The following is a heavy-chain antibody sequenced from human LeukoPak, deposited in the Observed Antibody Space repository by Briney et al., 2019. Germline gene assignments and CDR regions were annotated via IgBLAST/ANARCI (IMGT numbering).Heavy chain of an antibody. CDR2: ISYDGSNK. V-gene: IGHV3-30*18. Sequence: GGSLRLSCAASGFTFSSYGMHWVRQAPGKGLEWVAVISYDGSNKYYADSVKGRFTISRDNSKNTLYLQMNSLRAEDTAVYYCAKDRYDSSGYYDDDYFDYWGQGTLVTVSS. J-gene: IGHJ4*02. CDR1: GFTFSSYG. D-gene: IGHD3-22*01. CDR3: AKDRYDSSGYYDDDYFDY.